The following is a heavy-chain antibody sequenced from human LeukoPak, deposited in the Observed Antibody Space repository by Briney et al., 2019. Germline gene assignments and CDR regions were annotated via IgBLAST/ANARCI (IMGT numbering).Heavy chain of an antibody. D-gene: IGHD3-22*01. J-gene: IGHJ4*02. CDR2: IYYSGGT. Sequence: PSETLSLTCNVSGGSISSHYWSWIRQPPGKGLEWIGYIYYSGGTTYNPPLKSRVTISVDTSKTQFSLKLSSVTAADTGVYSCARCVANCYDSSGYYPFDDWGQGTLVTVSS. V-gene: IGHV4-59*11. CDR1: GGSISSHY. CDR3: ARCVANCYDSSGYYPFDD.